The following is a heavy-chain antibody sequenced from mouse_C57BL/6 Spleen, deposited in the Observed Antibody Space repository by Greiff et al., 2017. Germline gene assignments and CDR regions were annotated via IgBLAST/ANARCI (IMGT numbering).Heavy chain of an antibody. Sequence: EVQGVESGPELVKPGASVKMSCKASGYTFTDYNMHWVKQSHGKSLEWIGYINPNNGGTSYNQKFKGKATLTVNKSSSTAYMELRSLTSEDSAVYYCARMDYDGMDYWGQGTSVTVSS. V-gene: IGHV1-22*01. CDR3: ARMDYDGMDY. J-gene: IGHJ4*01. D-gene: IGHD2-3*01. CDR1: GYTFTDYN. CDR2: INPNNGGT.